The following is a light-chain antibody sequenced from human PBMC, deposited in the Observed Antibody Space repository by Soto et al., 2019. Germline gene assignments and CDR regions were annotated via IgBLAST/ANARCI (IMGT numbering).Light chain of an antibody. CDR3: MQTLQALMYT. V-gene: IGKV2-28*01. Sequence: DIVMTQSPLSLPVTPGEPASISCRSSQSLLHSNGYNYLDWYLQRPGQSPQLLLYLGSNRASGVPDRCSGGGSATYFPLKISRVEAEDVGVYCCMQTLQALMYTFGQGTKLEIK. CDR2: LGS. CDR1: QSLLHSNGYNY. J-gene: IGKJ2*01.